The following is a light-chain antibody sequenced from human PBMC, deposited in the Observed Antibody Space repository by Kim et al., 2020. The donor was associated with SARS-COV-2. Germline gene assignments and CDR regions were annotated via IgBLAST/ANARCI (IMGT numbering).Light chain of an antibody. CDR2: DAS. CDR1: QSVSSY. CDR3: KQRRNWRRA. Sequence: EIVLTQSPATLSLSPGERATLSCRASQSVSSYLSWFQQKPGQAPRLLIYDASNRATGIPARFSGSGSGTDFTLTISSLEPGEFAVYYCKQRRNWRRAFGRGIKVDIK. J-gene: IGKJ1*01. V-gene: IGKV3-11*01.